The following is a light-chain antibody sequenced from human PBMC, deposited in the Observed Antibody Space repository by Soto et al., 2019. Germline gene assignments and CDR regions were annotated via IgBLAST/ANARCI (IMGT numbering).Light chain of an antibody. V-gene: IGKV3-15*01. CDR3: QQYNNWAYT. J-gene: IGKJ2*01. CDR1: QSVSSN. CDR2: GAS. Sequence: EIVMTQSPATLSVSPGERATLSCRASQSVSSNLAWYQQKPGQAPRLLIYGASTRATGIPARFSGSRSGTEFPLTISRLQSEDFAVYYCQQYNNWAYTFGQGTKLEIK.